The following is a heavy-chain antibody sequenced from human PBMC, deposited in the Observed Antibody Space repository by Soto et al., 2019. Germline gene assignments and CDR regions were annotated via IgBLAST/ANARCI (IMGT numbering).Heavy chain of an antibody. Sequence: EVQLVESGGGLVKPGGTLRLSCATSGFMFSSYNMNWVRHAPGKGLERVSSISDDSRDISYSEALRGRFIFSRDNVKKSLSLQMTNLTVEDTAVYFCARGRPPDANMYGAWFDPWGQGTLVSVSS. CDR1: GFMFSSYN. V-gene: IGHV3-21*02. D-gene: IGHD2-8*01. CDR3: ARGRPPDANMYGAWFDP. CDR2: ISDDSRDI. J-gene: IGHJ5*02.